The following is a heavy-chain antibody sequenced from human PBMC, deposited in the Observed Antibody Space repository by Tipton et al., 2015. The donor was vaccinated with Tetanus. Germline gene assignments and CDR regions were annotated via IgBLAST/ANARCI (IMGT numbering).Heavy chain of an antibody. V-gene: IGHV4-39*02. J-gene: IGHJ4*02. CDR1: GASISGSRNF. Sequence: PGLVKPSETLSLTCTVSGASISGSRNFWGWIRQTPARGLEWIGSVDYTGHTYHNPSLRSRVSLSVDVSKNQFSLRVSSVTAADTALYFCARDSHVGVPVVNCFDRWGLGTLVTVSS. CDR2: VDYTGHT. CDR3: ARDSHVGVPVVNCFDR. D-gene: IGHD2-21*01.